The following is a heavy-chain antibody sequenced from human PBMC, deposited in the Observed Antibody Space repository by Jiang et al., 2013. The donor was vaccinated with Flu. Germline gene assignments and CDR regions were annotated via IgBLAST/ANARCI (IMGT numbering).Heavy chain of an antibody. V-gene: IGHV2-70*12. D-gene: IGHD5-18*01. CDR2: IDWDDDE. J-gene: IGHJ4*02. Sequence: KPTQTLTLTCTFSGFSLSTPGMCVSWIRQPPGKALEWLARIDWDDDEYYSTSLKTRLTISKDTSKNQVVLTMTSLDPVDTATYYCAHWDTTTATFHSWGQGTLVTVSS. CDR1: GFSLSTPGMC. CDR3: AHWDTTTATFHS.